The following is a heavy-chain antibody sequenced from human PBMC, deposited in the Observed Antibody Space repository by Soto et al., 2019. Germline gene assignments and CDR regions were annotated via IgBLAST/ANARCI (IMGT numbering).Heavy chain of an antibody. CDR1: GFTFSSYA. CDR3: AKHQKVPYYYDSSGYSGAFDI. Sequence: GGSLRLSCAASGFTFSSYAMSWVRQAPGKGLEWVSAISGSGGSTYYADSVKGRFTISRDNSKNTLYLQMSSLRAEDTAVYYCAKHQKVPYYYDSSGYSGAFDIWDQGTMVTVSS. J-gene: IGHJ3*02. D-gene: IGHD3-22*01. V-gene: IGHV3-23*01. CDR2: ISGSGGST.